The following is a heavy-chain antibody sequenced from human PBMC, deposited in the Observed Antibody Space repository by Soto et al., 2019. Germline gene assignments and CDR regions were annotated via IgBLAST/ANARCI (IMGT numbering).Heavy chain of an antibody. Sequence: GESLKISCKGSGYTFSSYWIGWVRQMPGKGLEWIGIIFPPDSTTTYSPSFQGQVTISADKSISTAYLQWSSLKASDTAMYYCARAVIGYCSSTSCPGDYWGQGTLVTVSS. V-gene: IGHV5-51*01. J-gene: IGHJ4*02. CDR2: IFPPDSTT. D-gene: IGHD2-2*01. CDR3: ARAVIGYCSSTSCPGDY. CDR1: GYTFSSYW.